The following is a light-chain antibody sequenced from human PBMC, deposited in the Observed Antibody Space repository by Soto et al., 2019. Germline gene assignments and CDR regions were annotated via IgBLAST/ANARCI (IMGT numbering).Light chain of an antibody. Sequence: QSVLTQPPSASGTPGQRVTISCSGSSSNIGSNTVNWYQQLPGTAPKLLIYSNNQRPSGVPDRFSGSKSGTSASLAISGLQSEDEADYYCAAWDASLNGGVVFGGGTKLTVL. V-gene: IGLV1-44*01. CDR1: SSNIGSNT. J-gene: IGLJ2*01. CDR3: AAWDASLNGGVV. CDR2: SNN.